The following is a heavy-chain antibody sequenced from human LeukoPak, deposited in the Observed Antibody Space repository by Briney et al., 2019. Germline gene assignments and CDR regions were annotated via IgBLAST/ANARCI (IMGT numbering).Heavy chain of an antibody. CDR2: IYYSGST. D-gene: IGHD3-3*02. V-gene: IGHV4-59*11. J-gene: IGHJ5*02. CDR3: ASAPSITNCFDP. CDR1: GGSISSHY. Sequence: SETLSLTCTVSGGSISSHYWSWIRQPPGKGLEWIGYIYYSGSTNYNPSLKSRVTISVDTSKNQFSLKLSSVTAADTAVYYCASAPSITNCFDPWGQGILVTVSS.